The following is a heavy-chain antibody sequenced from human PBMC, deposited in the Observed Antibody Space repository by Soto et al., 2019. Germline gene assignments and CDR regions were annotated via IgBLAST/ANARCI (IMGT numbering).Heavy chain of an antibody. CDR1: GFSINNYA. V-gene: IGHV3-23*01. J-gene: IGHJ4*01. CDR2: ISGSGEYT. Sequence: EVQLLQSGGGLEQRGGSLRLSCTASGFSINNYAGTWVRQAPGRGLEYVSSISGSGEYTYYTDSVKGRFTISRDTSKNTLFLQMNSLGDVDTGIYFCARATGGCHGYIDIWGQGTLVTVSS. D-gene: IGHD4-17*01. CDR3: ARATGGCHGYIDI.